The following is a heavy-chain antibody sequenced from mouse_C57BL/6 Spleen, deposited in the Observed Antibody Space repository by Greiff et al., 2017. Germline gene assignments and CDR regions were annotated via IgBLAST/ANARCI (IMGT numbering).Heavy chain of an antibody. CDR3: ARPSYYYGSNPAWFAY. CDR1: GYTFTDYN. J-gene: IGHJ3*01. D-gene: IGHD1-1*01. V-gene: IGHV1-18*01. Sequence: VQLQQSGPELVKPGASVKIPCKASGYTFTDYNMDWVKQSHGKSLEWIGDINPNNGGTNYNQKFKGKATLTVDKSSSTAYMELRSLTSEDTAVYYCARPSYYYGSNPAWFAYWGQGTMVTVSA. CDR2: INPNNGGT.